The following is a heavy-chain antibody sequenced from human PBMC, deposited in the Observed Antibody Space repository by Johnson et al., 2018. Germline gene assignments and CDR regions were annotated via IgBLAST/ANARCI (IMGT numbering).Heavy chain of an antibody. CDR3: SKVPNPILPFLEDPM. CDR1: GLSITNYA. D-gene: IGHD3-3*01. J-gene: IGHJ3*01. V-gene: IGHV3-23*04. Sequence: VQLVESGGGLVQPGGSLRLSCAASGLSITNYAMIWVRQAPGKGLEWVSGISGSGGARNYLESVKGRFPNSRDNSKNTLFLQMTDLRPEDTALYYCSKVPNPILPFLEDPMWGQGTGVTVSS. CDR2: ISGSGGAR.